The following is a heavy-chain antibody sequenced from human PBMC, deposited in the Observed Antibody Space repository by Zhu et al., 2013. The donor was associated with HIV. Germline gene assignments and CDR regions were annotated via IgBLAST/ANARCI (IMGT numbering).Heavy chain of an antibody. V-gene: IGHV1-69*12. CDR2: IIPIFGLA. Sequence: QVQLVQSGAEVKKPGSSVKVSCKASGGTFSSYAISWVRQAPGQGLEWMGWIIPIFGLANYAQRFQGRVTITADESTSTAYMELRSLRSDDTAVYYCARGPYFRDYFDYWGQGTLVTVSS. CDR3: ARGPYFRDYFDY. D-gene: IGHD3-10*02. J-gene: IGHJ4*02. CDR1: GGTFSSYA.